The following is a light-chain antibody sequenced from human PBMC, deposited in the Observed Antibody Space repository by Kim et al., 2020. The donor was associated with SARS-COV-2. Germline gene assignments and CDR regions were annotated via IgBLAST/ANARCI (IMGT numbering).Light chain of an antibody. CDR3: SSYTSSKTWL. CDR2: DVT. J-gene: IGLJ3*02. Sequence: QSALTQPASVSGSPGQSITISCTGTNSDIGGYNYVSWYQHHPGKAPKLLIYDVTKRPSGVSNRFSGYKSGSTASLTISGLQAEDEADYYCSSYTSSKTWLFGGGTKLTVL. CDR1: NSDIGGYNY. V-gene: IGLV2-14*03.